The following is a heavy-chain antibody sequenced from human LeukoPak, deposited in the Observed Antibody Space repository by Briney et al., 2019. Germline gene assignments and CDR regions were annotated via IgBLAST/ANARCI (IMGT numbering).Heavy chain of an antibody. CDR3: ARVADYVWGSYRSSRVSDY. D-gene: IGHD3-16*02. J-gene: IGHJ4*02. CDR2: IKQDGSEK. V-gene: IGHV3-7*01. Sequence: GSLRLSCAASGFTFSSYWMSWVRQAPGKGLEWVANIKQDGSEKYYVDSVKGRFTISRDNAKNSLYLQMNSLRAEDTAVYYCARVADYVWGSYRSSRVSDYWGQGTLVTVSS. CDR1: GFTFSSYW.